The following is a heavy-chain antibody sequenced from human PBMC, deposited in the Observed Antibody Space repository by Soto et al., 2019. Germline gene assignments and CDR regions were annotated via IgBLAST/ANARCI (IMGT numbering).Heavy chain of an antibody. D-gene: IGHD4-17*01. J-gene: IGHJ5*02. Sequence: SETLSLTCTVSGESIATGAFYWSWIRLQSGKGPEWIGSIFYAGDTYYNPSLKSRVEISLDGSQNQFSLNLRSVTAADTAVYYCAREGDYRTWFEPWGPGTLVTVS. CDR1: GESIATGAFY. V-gene: IGHV4-31*03. CDR2: IFYAGDT. CDR3: AREGDYRTWFEP.